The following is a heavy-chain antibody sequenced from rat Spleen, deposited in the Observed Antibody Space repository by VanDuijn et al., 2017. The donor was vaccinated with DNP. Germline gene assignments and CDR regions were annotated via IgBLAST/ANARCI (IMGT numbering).Heavy chain of an antibody. CDR2: ITNTDGNT. Sequence: EVQLVESGGGLVQPGRSLKLSCVASGFTFNNYWMTWIRQAPGKGLEWVASITNTDGNTYYPDSVKGRFTISRDNAENTVYLQMNSLRSEDTATYYCARPGSPYYFDYWGQGVMVTVSS. CDR1: GFTFNNYW. CDR3: ARPGSPYYFDY. J-gene: IGHJ2*01. V-gene: IGHV5-31*01. D-gene: IGHD5-1*01.